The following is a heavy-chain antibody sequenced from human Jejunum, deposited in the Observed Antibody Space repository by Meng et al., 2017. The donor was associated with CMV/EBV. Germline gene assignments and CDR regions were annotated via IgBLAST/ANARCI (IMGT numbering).Heavy chain of an antibody. D-gene: IGHD2-2*02. CDR3: VREGYFCSSSSCYKSFDY. J-gene: IGHJ4*02. CDR2: INVNSGET. Sequence: FPDSFLHVVRQAPGQGLEWVGLINVNSGETSSAQNLQGRVTMTRDTSISTVYMDLSRLRSDDTALYYCVREGYFCSSSSCYKSFDYWGQGTLVTVSS. CDR1: FPDSF. V-gene: IGHV1-2*02.